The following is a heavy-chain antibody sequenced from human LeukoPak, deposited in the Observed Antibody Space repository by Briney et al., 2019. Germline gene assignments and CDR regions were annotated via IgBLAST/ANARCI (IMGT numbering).Heavy chain of an antibody. D-gene: IGHD6-19*01. V-gene: IGHV3-9*01. CDR2: ISWNSGSI. CDR1: GFTFDDYA. CDR3: AKDMTVEGYSSGWFDY. J-gene: IGHJ5*01. Sequence: GRSLRLSCAASGFTFDDYAMHWVRQAPGKGLEWVSGISWNSGSIGYADSVKGRFTISRDNAKNSLHLQMNSLRAEDTALYYCAKDMTVEGYSSGWFDYWGQGTLVTVSS.